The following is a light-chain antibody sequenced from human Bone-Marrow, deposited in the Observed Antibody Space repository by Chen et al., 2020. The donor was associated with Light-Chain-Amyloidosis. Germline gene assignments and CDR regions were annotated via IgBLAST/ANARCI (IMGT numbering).Light chain of an antibody. J-gene: IGLJ2*01. CDR3: QSADSSGTYEVI. CDR2: IDT. V-gene: IGLV3-25*03. Sequence: SYELTPTPSVSVSPGQTARITCSGDDLPTKYAYWYQQKPGQAPVLVIHIDTERPSGISERFSGSSSGTTATLTISGVQAEDEADYHCQSADSSGTYEVIFGGGTKLTVL. CDR1: DLPTKY.